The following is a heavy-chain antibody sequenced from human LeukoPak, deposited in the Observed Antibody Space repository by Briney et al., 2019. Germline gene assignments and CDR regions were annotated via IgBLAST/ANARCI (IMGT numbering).Heavy chain of an antibody. V-gene: IGHV4-30-2*02. J-gene: IGHJ4*02. CDR1: GGSISSGGYS. CDR3: ARRHRYCSGNSCYLFDY. CDR2: IYHSGST. D-gene: IGHD2-15*01. Sequence: SQTLSLTCAVSGGSISSGGYSWSWIRQPPGKGLEWIGYIYHSGSTYYNPSLKSRVTISVDRSKNQFSLKLSSVTAADTAVYYCARRHRYCSGNSCYLFDYWGQGILVTVSS.